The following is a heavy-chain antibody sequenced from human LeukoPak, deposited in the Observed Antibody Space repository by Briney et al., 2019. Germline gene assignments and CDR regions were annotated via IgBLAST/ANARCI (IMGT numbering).Heavy chain of an antibody. D-gene: IGHD2-15*01. CDR3: ARGGRRFDS. Sequence: GGSLRLSCAASGFTFSLYIMNWVRQAPGKGLEWVSSISSGSDYIFYGDSLKGRFSISRDNAKNSLYLQMNSLRAEDTAVYYCARGGRRFDSWGQGILVSVSS. CDR2: ISSGSDYI. CDR1: GFTFSLYI. J-gene: IGHJ5*01. V-gene: IGHV3-21*01.